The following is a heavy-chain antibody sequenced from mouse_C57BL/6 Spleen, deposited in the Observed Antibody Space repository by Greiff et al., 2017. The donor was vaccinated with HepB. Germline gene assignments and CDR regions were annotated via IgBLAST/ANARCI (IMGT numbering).Heavy chain of an antibody. J-gene: IGHJ4*01. CDR2: INPNNGGT. V-gene: IGHV1-26*01. CDR3: ARDGEMDY. CDR1: GYTFTDYY. Sequence: EVQLQQSGPELVKPGASVKISCKASGYTFTDYYMNWVKQSHGKSLEWIGDINPNNGGTSYNQKFKGKATLTVDKSSSTAYMELRSLTSEDSAVYYCARDGEMDYWGQGTSVTVSS.